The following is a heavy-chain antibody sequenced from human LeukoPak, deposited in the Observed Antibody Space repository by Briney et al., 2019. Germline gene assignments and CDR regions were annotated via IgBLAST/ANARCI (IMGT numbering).Heavy chain of an antibody. V-gene: IGHV4-59*12. CDR3: ARDSKSTADAFDI. CDR2: IYSSGNT. CDR1: GGSISDYY. Sequence: SETLSLTCTVSGGSISDYYWSWIRQPPGKGLEWIGYIYSSGNTNYNPSLKSRVTISVDTSKNQLSLKVISATAADTAMYYCARDSKSTADAFDIWGQGTMVTVSS. D-gene: IGHD5/OR15-5a*01. J-gene: IGHJ3*02.